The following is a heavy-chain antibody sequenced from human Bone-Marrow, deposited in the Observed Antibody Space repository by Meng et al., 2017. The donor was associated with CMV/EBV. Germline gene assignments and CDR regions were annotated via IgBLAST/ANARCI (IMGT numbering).Heavy chain of an antibody. CDR3: AKDRSPYCSSTSCPVDY. V-gene: IGHV3-11*04. D-gene: IGHD2-2*01. CDR2: ISSSGSTI. CDR1: GFTFSDHY. J-gene: IGHJ4*02. Sequence: GESLKISCAASGFTFSDHYMDWVRQAPGKGLEWVSYISSSGSTIYYADSVKGRFTISRDNAKNSLYLQMNSPRAEDTAVYYCAKDRSPYCSSTSCPVDYWGQGTLVTVSS.